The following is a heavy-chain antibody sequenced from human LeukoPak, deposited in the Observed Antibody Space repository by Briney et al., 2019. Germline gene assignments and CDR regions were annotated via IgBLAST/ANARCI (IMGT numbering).Heavy chain of an antibody. J-gene: IGHJ4*02. CDR1: GYTFTVYY. D-gene: IGHD2-2*01. CDR2: INPNSGGT. CDR3: ARGGSGHQLLLIY. V-gene: IGHV1-2*02. Sequence: ASVTVSCTASGYTFTVYYMHWVRQAPGQGLEWMGWINPNSGGTNYAQKFQGRVTMTRDTSISTAYMELSRLRSDGTAVYYCARGGSGHQLLLIYWGQGTLVTVSS.